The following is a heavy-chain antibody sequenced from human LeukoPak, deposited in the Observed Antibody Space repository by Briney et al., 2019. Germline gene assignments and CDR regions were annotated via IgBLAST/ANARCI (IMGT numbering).Heavy chain of an antibody. Sequence: PSETLSLTCSVSGGSVRSGSYYWSWIRQPPGKGLEWIGYIHYSGSANYNPSLKSRVTISVDTSKNQVSLHLTSVTPEDTAVYYCARGTGDFGDWGQGIKVTVAS. J-gene: IGHJ4*02. V-gene: IGHV4-61*01. CDR1: GGSVRSGSYY. CDR3: ARGTGDFGD. CDR2: IHYSGSA. D-gene: IGHD3-16*01.